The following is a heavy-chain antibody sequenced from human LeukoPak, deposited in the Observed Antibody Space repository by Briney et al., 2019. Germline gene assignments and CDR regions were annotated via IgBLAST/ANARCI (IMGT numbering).Heavy chain of an antibody. V-gene: IGHV4-34*01. CDR3: ARDRGRIYYGSGSHYYFDY. Sequence: SETLSLTCAVYGGSFSGYYWSWIRQPPGKGLEWIGEINHSGSTNYNPSLKSRVTISVDTSKNQFSLKLSSVTAADTAVYYCARDRGRIYYGSGSHYYFDYWGQGTLVTVSS. CDR2: INHSGST. D-gene: IGHD3-10*01. CDR1: GGSFSGYY. J-gene: IGHJ4*02.